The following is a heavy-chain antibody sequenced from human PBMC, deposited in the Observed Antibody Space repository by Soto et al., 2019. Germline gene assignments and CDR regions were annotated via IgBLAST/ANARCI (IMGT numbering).Heavy chain of an antibody. CDR3: EEDSDDWGNTFKRFHP. CDR2: IWYDGSNK. Sequence: GGSLRLSCAASGFTFSSYGMHWVRQAPGKGLEWVAVIWYDGSNKYYADSVKGRLTISRDNSKNTLYLKMKSLRAEETPVYYCEEDSDDWGNTFKRFHPWGQGTLVTVSS. J-gene: IGHJ5*02. D-gene: IGHD3-16*01. CDR1: GFTFSSYG. V-gene: IGHV3-33*06.